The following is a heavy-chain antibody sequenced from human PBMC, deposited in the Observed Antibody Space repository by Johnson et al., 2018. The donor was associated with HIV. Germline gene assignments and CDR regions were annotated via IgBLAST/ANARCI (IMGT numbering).Heavy chain of an antibody. CDR1: GFTFSSYA. Sequence: QVQLVESGGGVVQPGRSLRLSCAASGFTFSSYAMHWVRQAPGKGLEWVAVISYDGSNKYYADSVKGRFTISRDNSKNTLYLQMNSLRAEDTAVYYCARETDSAAYSGGYPTRAFDIWGQGTMVTVSS. J-gene: IGHJ3*02. CDR2: ISYDGSNK. V-gene: IGHV3-30-3*01. D-gene: IGHD1-26*01. CDR3: ARETDSAAYSGGYPTRAFDI.